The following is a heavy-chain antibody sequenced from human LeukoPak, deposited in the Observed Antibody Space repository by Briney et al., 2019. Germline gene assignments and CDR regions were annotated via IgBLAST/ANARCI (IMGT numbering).Heavy chain of an antibody. V-gene: IGHV4-61*02. J-gene: IGHJ4*02. Sequence: SQTLSLTCTVSGGSIGSGSYYWSWIRQPAGKGLEWIGRVYTTGSTNYNPSLKSRVTISVDTSKNQFSLKLSSVTAADTAVYYCARDLYCNRTSCSVWGQGTLVIVSS. CDR2: VYTTGST. CDR3: ARDLYCNRTSCSV. CDR1: GGSIGSGSYY. D-gene: IGHD2-2*01.